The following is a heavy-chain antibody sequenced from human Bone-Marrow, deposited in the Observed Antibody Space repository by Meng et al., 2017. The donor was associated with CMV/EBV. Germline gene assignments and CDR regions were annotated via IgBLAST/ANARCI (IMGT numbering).Heavy chain of an antibody. J-gene: IGHJ3*02. V-gene: IGHV4-34*01. CDR1: GGSLSGYY. Sequence: SETLSLTCAVYGGSLSGYYWSWIRQPPGKGLEWIGEINHSGSTNYNPSLKSRVTISVDTSKNQFSLKVNSVTVADTAVFYCARSHRIRSSVFGVHLHHPYAFDIWGQGTTVTVSS. CDR3: ARSHRIRSSVFGVHLHHPYAFDI. D-gene: IGHD3-3*01. CDR2: INHSGST.